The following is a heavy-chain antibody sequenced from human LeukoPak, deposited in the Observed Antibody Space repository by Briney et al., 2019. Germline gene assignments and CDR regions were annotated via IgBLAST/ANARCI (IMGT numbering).Heavy chain of an antibody. CDR3: AKRGVVIRVILVGFHKEAYYFDS. V-gene: IGHV3-23*01. Sequence: GGSLRLSCAASGFTFSSYAMSWVRQAPGKGLEWVAGISDSGGTTNYADSVKGRFTISRDNPKNTLYLQMKSLRAEDTAVYFCAKRGVVIRVILVGFHKEAYYFDSWGQGALVTVSS. J-gene: IGHJ4*02. CDR1: GFTFSSYA. D-gene: IGHD3-22*01. CDR2: ISDSGGTT.